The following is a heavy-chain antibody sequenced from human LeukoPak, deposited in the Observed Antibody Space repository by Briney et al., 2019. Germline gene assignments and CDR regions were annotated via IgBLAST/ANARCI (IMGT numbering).Heavy chain of an antibody. CDR3: AKSYGVVGDYEYFQH. D-gene: IGHD4-17*01. CDR2: ISGSGGST. J-gene: IGHJ1*01. Sequence: PGGPLRLSCAASGFTFSSYAMSWVRQAPGKGLEWVSAISGSGGSTYYADSVKGRFTISRDNSKNTLYLQMNSLRAEDTAVYYCAKSYGVVGDYEYFQHWGQGTLVTVSS. V-gene: IGHV3-23*01. CDR1: GFTFSSYA.